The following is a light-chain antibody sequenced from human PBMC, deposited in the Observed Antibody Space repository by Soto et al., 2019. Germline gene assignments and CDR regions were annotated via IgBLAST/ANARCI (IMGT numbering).Light chain of an antibody. J-gene: IGKJ2*01. CDR3: QQDDGSPPYA. CDR1: QSISSSY. CDR2: GTS. V-gene: IGKV3-20*01. Sequence: VLTQSPGTLSLSPGERAAISCRASQSISSSYLAWYQHKPGQAPRLLIYGTSSRATGIPHRFSGSGSGTEFTLTISRLEPEDCGVYYCQQDDGSPPYAFGQGTRLEI.